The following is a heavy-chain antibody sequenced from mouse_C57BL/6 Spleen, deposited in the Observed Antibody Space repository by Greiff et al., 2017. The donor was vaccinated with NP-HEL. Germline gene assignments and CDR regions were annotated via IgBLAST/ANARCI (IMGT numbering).Heavy chain of an antibody. D-gene: IGHD2-1*01. CDR2: IWSGGST. CDR1: GFSLTSYG. J-gene: IGHJ4*01. CDR3: ARGPLLFLMDY. V-gene: IGHV2-2*01. Sequence: QVQLQQSGPGLVQPSQSLSITCTVSGFSLTSYGVHWVRQAPGKGLEWLGVIWSGGSTDYNAAFISRLSISKDNSKSQVFFKMISLQADDTAIYYCARGPLLFLMDYWGQGTSVTVSS.